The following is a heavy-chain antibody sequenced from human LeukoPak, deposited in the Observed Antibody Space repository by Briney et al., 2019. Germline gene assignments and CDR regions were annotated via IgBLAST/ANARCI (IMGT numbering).Heavy chain of an antibody. V-gene: IGHV4-38-2*02. D-gene: IGHD5-12*01. CDR2: IFHTGST. Sequence: SETLSLTCTVSGDSISSGNYWGWIRQPPGKGLEWIGSIFHTGSTYFNLSLKSRVTISVDTSKNQFSLRLSSVTAADTAVYYCARDRGYGDHPSWFDPWGQGTQVTVSS. CDR1: GDSISSGNY. CDR3: ARDRGYGDHPSWFDP. J-gene: IGHJ5*02.